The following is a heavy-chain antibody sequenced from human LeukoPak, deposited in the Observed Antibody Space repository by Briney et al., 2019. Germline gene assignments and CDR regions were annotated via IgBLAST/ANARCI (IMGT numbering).Heavy chain of an antibody. Sequence: GGSLRVSCTASGFTFSDYYMSWIRQAPGKGLEWVSYISSSGSSIFYADSVKGRFTISRDNAKNSLYLQMNSLRAEDTALYYCARFGYDFWSGYHDCWGQGTLVTVSS. V-gene: IGHV3-11*01. CDR1: GFTFSDYY. D-gene: IGHD3-3*01. CDR3: ARFGYDFWSGYHDC. J-gene: IGHJ4*02. CDR2: ISSSGSSI.